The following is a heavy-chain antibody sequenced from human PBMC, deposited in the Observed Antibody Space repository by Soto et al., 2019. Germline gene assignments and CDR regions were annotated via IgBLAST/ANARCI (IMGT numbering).Heavy chain of an antibody. CDR3: AKIGYCSGGSCYSGRPYGMDV. D-gene: IGHD2-15*01. CDR2: ISSSSYI. Sequence: GGSLRLSCAASGFTFSSYSMNWVRQAPGKGLEWVSSISSSSYIYYADSVKGRFTISRDNAKNSLYLQMNSLRAEDTAVYYCAKIGYCSGGSCYSGRPYGMDVWGQGTTVTVSS. V-gene: IGHV3-21*01. CDR1: GFTFSSYS. J-gene: IGHJ6*02.